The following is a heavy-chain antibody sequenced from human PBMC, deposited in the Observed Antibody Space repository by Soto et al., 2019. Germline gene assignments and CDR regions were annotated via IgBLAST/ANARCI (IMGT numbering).Heavy chain of an antibody. J-gene: IGHJ4*02. D-gene: IGHD1-1*01. CDR3: ARMVTGTTGMTGLDY. CDR2: IIPILGIA. CDR1: GGTFSSYT. V-gene: IGHV1-69*02. Sequence: SVKVSCKASGGTFSSYTISWVRQAPGQGLEWMGRIIPILGIANYAQKFQGRVTITADKSTSTAYMELSSLRSEDTAVYYCARMVTGTTGMTGLDYWGQGTLVTVSS.